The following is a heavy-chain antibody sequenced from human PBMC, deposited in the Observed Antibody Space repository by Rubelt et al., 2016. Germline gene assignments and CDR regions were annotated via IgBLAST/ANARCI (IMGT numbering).Heavy chain of an antibody. J-gene: IGHJ6*03. CDR3: ARGPIYYYYMDV. CDR1: GGSISSGGYY. V-gene: IGHV4-39*01. Sequence: QVQLQESGPGLVKPSQTLSLTCTVSGGSISSGGYYWSWIRQHPGKGLEWIGSIYYSGSTYYNPSLKIQVTISVDTSKNQFSLKLSSVTAADTAVYYCARGPIYYYYMDVWGKGTTVTVSS. D-gene: IGHD3-9*01. CDR2: IYYSGST.